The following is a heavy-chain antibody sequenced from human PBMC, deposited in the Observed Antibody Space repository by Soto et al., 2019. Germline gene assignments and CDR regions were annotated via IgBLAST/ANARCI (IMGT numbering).Heavy chain of an antibody. Sequence: EVQGLESGGGLVQPGGSLRLSCAASGFTFSNYVMSWVRQDPGKGLEWVSSINSGANTYYADSVKVRFTICRDNSKNTRSLQLNSRRAEYTAVYDCAKEVSGAGSYKKGNYFDSWGKGALVTVSS. CDR2: INSGANT. V-gene: IGHV3-23*01. CDR1: GFTFSNYV. CDR3: AKEVSGAGSYKKGNYFDS. J-gene: IGHJ4*02. D-gene: IGHD3-10*01.